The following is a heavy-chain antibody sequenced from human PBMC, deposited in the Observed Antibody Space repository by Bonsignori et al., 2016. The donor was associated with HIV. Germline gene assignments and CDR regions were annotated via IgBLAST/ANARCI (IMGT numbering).Heavy chain of an antibody. CDR2: INPNSGGT. D-gene: IGHD2-2*01. CDR3: ATALYCSSTSRYNLDAFDI. Sequence: WVRQAPGQGLEWMGWINPNSGGTNYAQKFQGRVTMTRDTSISTAYMELSRLRSDDTAVYYCATALYCSSTSRYNLDAFDIWGQGTMVTVSS. J-gene: IGHJ3*02. V-gene: IGHV1-2*02.